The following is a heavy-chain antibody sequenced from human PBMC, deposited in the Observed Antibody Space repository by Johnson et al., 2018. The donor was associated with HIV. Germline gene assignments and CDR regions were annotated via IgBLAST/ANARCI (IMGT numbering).Heavy chain of an antibody. Sequence: VQLLESGGGLVQPGGSLRLSCAASGFTFSSYDMHWVRQATGKGLEWVSAIGTAGDTYYPGSVKGRFTISRENAKNSLYLQMNSLRAEDTALYYCARDRTGGSYPRAFDIWGQGTMVTVSS. D-gene: IGHD1-26*01. J-gene: IGHJ3*02. CDR1: GFTFSSYD. V-gene: IGHV3-13*01. CDR2: IGTAGDT. CDR3: ARDRTGGSYPRAFDI.